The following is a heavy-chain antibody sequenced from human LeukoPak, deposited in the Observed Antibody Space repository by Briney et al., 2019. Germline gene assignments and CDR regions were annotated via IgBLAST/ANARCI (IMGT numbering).Heavy chain of an antibody. CDR1: GGSFSGYY. J-gene: IGHJ4*02. CDR2: INHSGST. CDR3: ARDHPRGSYYSNFDY. D-gene: IGHD1-26*01. V-gene: IGHV4-34*01. Sequence: PSETLSLTCAVYGGSFSGYYWSWIRQPPGKGLEWIGEINHSGSTNYNPSLKSRVTISVDTSKNQFSLKLSSVTAADTAVYYCARDHPRGSYYSNFDYWGQGTLVTVSS.